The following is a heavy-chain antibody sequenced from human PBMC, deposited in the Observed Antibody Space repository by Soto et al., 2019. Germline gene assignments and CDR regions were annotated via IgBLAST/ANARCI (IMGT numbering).Heavy chain of an antibody. J-gene: IGHJ1*01. Sequence: EVQLLESGGGLVHPGWSLRLSCAASESTCSTYAMSWVRQAPGNVREWVSAISGSGGTTYYADYVKGRFTISRDHSKNTLYLQMNRLRVEDTAVYYCASNPQGSSNWLRYCQHCGQGTLVTVSS. V-gene: IGHV3-23*01. CDR3: ASNPQGSSNWLRYCQH. CDR1: ESTCSTYA. D-gene: IGHD4-4*01. CDR2: ISGSGGTT.